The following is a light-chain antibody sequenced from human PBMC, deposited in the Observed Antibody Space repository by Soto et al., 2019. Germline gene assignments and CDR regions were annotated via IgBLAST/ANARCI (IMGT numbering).Light chain of an antibody. Sequence: QSALTQPASVSGSLGQSITISCTGSSSDVGRYNLVSWYQQHHGKAPKLLIYEDIERPSGVSNRFSGSKSGNTASLTISGLQTEDEADYYCCSYAGGTSVVFGGGTKVTVL. CDR2: EDI. J-gene: IGLJ2*01. V-gene: IGLV2-23*01. CDR3: CSYAGGTSVV. CDR1: SSDVGRYNL.